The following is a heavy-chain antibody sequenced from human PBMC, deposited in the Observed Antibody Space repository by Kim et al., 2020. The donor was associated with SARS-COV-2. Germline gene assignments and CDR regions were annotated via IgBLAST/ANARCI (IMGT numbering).Heavy chain of an antibody. CDR1: GGTFSSYA. V-gene: IGHV1-69*13. CDR2: IIPIFGTA. D-gene: IGHD6-13*01. CDR3: ARVEVGYSSSWYPCYFDY. J-gene: IGHJ4*02. Sequence: SVKVSCKSSGGTFSSYAISWVRQAPGQGLEWMGGIIPIFGTANYAQKFQGRVTITADESTSTAYMELSSLRSEDTAVYYCARVEVGYSSSWYPCYFDYWGQGTLVTVSS.